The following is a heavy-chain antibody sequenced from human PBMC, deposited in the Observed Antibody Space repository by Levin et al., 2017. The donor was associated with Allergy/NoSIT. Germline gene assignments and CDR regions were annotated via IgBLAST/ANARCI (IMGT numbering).Heavy chain of an antibody. CDR2: IKQDGSEK. J-gene: IGHJ5*02. CDR1: GFTFSSYW. V-gene: IGHV3-7*01. CDR3: ARKGGAGSPEHH. D-gene: IGHD3-10*01. Sequence: GGSLRLSCTASGFTFSSYWMTWVRQAAGKGLEWVANIKQDGSEKYYVDSVRGRFTISRDNAKNSLYLQMNSLRVEDTAVYYCARKGGAGSPEHHWGQGTLVTVSS.